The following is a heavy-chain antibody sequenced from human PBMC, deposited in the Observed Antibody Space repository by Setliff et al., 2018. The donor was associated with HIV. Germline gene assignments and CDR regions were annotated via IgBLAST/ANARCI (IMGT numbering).Heavy chain of an antibody. Sequence: ASVKVSCKASGGTFTNSAIGWVRQAPGQGLEWMGAIVPILGIANSAQKFQGRVTITTDESTNTAYMELSSLRSEDTAVYYCARIPAGGAFDIWGQGTVVTVSS. CDR3: ARIPAGGAFDI. D-gene: IGHD3-16*01. CDR1: GGTFTNSA. CDR2: IVPILGIA. V-gene: IGHV1-69*10. J-gene: IGHJ3*02.